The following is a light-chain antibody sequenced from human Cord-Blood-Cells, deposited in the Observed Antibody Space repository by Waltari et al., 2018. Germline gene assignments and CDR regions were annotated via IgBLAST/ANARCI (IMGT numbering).Light chain of an antibody. V-gene: IGKV2-28*01. CDR3: MQALQTPIT. Sequence: DIVMTQSPLSLPVTPGEPASISCRSSQSLLHSNGYNYFAGYLQKPGQSPQLLIYLGSNRASGVPDRFSGSGSGTDFTLKISRVEAEDVGVYYCMQALQTPITFGQGTRLEIK. CDR2: LGS. J-gene: IGKJ5*01. CDR1: QSLLHSNGYNY.